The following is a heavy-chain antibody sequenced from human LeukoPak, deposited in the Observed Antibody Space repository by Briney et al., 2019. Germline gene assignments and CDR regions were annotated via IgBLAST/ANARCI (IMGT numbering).Heavy chain of an antibody. Sequence: SETLSLTCAVYGGSFSGYYWSWIRQPPGKGLERIGEINHSGSTNYNPSLKSRVTISVDTSKNQFSLKLSSVTAADTAVYYCARGGPGHVDYWGQGTLVTVSS. V-gene: IGHV4-34*01. CDR1: GGSFSGYY. J-gene: IGHJ4*02. CDR2: INHSGST. CDR3: ARGGPGHVDY.